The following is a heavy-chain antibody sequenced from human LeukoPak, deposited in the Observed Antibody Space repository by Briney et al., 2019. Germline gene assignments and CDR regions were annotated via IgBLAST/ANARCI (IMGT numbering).Heavy chain of an antibody. J-gene: IGHJ6*03. CDR1: GFDLSNFD. CDR2: IDSGGGT. Sequence: GGSLRLSCTASGFDLSNFDVQWVRHLRGKGGEWVSHIDSGGGTYYPGSVKGRFTISRANAKKSLYLQMHNLRVGDTALYFCARGSPWSYYYMDVWGVGPAVAVS. D-gene: IGHD3-3*01. CDR3: ARGSPWSYYYMDV. V-gene: IGHV3-13*01.